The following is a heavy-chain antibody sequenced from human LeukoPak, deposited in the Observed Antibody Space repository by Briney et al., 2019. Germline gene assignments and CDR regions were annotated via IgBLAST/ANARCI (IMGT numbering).Heavy chain of an antibody. Sequence: GGSLRLSCAASGFTFSSYGMHWVRQAPGKGLEWVAVISYDGSNKYYADSVKGRFTISRDNSKNTLYLQMNSLRAEDTAVYYCAKHRGQTTVLGYWGQGTLVTVSS. D-gene: IGHD4-17*01. V-gene: IGHV3-30*18. CDR1: GFTFSSYG. CDR3: AKHRGQTTVLGY. CDR2: ISYDGSNK. J-gene: IGHJ4*02.